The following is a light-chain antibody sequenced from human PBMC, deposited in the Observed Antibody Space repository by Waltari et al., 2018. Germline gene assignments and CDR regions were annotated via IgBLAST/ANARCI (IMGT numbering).Light chain of an antibody. CDR2: DDR. CDR1: NIGTKS. Sequence: SYVLTQTPSVSVAPRKTARITCGGDNIGTKSVHWYQQKPGQAPVLVIYDDRDRASGIPGRISGSNSGTTATLTISRVEAGDEADYYCQVWDSSSDPVIFGGGTKLTVL. J-gene: IGLJ2*01. V-gene: IGLV3-21*04. CDR3: QVWDSSSDPVI.